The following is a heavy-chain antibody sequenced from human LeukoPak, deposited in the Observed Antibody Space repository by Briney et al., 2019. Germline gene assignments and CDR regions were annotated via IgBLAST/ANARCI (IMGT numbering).Heavy chain of an antibody. V-gene: IGHV4-4*07. J-gene: IGHJ4*02. Sequence: SETLSLTCTVSGGSISSYDWSWIRQPAGKGLELIGRVYTTGSTNYNPSLKSRVTMSVDTSKNQFSLKLISVTAADTAVYYCARDLGYCSGDSCYHYFDYWGQGTLVTVSS. CDR3: ARDLGYCSGDSCYHYFDY. D-gene: IGHD2-15*01. CDR2: VYTTGST. CDR1: GGSISSYD.